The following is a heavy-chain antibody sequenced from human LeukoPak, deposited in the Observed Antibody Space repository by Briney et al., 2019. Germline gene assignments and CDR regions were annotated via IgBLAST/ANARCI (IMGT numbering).Heavy chain of an antibody. J-gene: IGHJ4*02. D-gene: IGHD2-21*01. CDR2: IGNTET. V-gene: IGHV3-23*01. CDR1: GFTFNTNA. CDR3: AKDWIQFNRVFDCFDS. Sequence: GGSLRLSCATSGFTFNTNAMSWVRQAPGKGLEWVSTIGNTETFYADSVTGRFTISRDNSKNTVYLHMNSLRVEYTAVYYCAKDWIQFNRVFDCFDSWGQGTLVTVSS.